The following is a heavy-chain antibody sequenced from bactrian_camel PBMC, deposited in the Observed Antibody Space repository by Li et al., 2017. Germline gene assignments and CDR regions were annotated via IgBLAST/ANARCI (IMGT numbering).Heavy chain of an antibody. V-gene: IGHV3S53*01. J-gene: IGHJ4*01. CDR1: KNIDSIDC. CDR2: IDSHGTR. D-gene: IGHD6*01. Sequence: VQLVESGGGSVQAGESLRLSCAASKNIDSIDCMGWFHQAAPGAERERIANIDSHGTRNYADSVKGRFTASLNAVTNTLYLQMDGLRPEDTAMYYCAARYDGAEYGAERWLEPYEYNYWGQGTQVTVS. CDR3: AARYDGAEYGAERWLEPYEYNY.